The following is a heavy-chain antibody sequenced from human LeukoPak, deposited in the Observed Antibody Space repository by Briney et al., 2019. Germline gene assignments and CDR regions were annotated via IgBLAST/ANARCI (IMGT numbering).Heavy chain of an antibody. J-gene: IGHJ5*02. Sequence: GGSLRLSCAASGSTFSSYWMSWVRQAPGKGLEWVANIKQDGSEKYYVDSVKGRFTISRDNAKNPLYLQMNSLRAEDTAVYYCARSIAGDWFDPWGQGTLVTVSS. V-gene: IGHV3-7*01. D-gene: IGHD6-13*01. CDR2: IKQDGSEK. CDR3: ARSIAGDWFDP. CDR1: GSTFSSYW.